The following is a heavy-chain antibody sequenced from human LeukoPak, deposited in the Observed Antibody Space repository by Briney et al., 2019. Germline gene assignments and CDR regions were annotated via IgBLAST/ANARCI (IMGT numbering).Heavy chain of an antibody. D-gene: IGHD6-19*01. J-gene: IGHJ4*02. CDR2: IYYSGST. Sequence: PSETLSLTCTVSGGSISSSSYYWGWIRQPPGKGLEWIGYIYYSGSTNYNPSLKSRVTISVDTSKNQFSLKLSSVTAADTAVYYCARDGDSSGWYPKFDYWGQGTLVTVSS. CDR3: ARDGDSSGWYPKFDY. CDR1: GGSISSSSYY. V-gene: IGHV4-61*01.